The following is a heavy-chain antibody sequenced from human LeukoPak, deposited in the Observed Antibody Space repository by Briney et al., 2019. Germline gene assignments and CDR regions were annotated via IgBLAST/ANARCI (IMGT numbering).Heavy chain of an antibody. V-gene: IGHV3-7*01. Sequence: PSETLSLTCTVSGGSISSYYWSWVRQAPGKGLEWVANIKQDGSEKYYVDSVKGRFTISRDNAKNSLYLQMNSLRAEDTAVYYCARRKDYYDSSGYLLGYFDYWGQGTLVTVPS. CDR3: ARRKDYYDSSGYLLGYFDY. J-gene: IGHJ4*02. D-gene: IGHD3-22*01. CDR1: GGSISSYY. CDR2: IKQDGSEK.